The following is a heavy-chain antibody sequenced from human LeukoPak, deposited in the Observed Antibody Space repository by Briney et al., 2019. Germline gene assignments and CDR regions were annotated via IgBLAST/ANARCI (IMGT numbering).Heavy chain of an antibody. CDR2: ISAYNGNT. CDR3: ARGGALYTAMVWYYFDY. J-gene: IGHJ4*02. D-gene: IGHD5-18*01. V-gene: IGHV1-18*01. CDR1: GYTFTSYG. Sequence: ASVKVPCKASGYTFTSYGISWVRQAPGQGLEWMGWISAYNGNTNYAQKLQGRVTMTSDTSTSTAYMELRSLRSDDTAVYYCARGGALYTAMVWYYFDYWGQGTLVTVSS.